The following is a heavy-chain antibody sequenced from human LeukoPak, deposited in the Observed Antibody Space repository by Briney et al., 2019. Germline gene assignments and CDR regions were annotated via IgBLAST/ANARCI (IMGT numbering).Heavy chain of an antibody. J-gene: IGHJ4*02. V-gene: IGHV1-2*02. CDR3: AREEGYSGSLD. CDR2: INPNSGGT. Sequence: ASVKVSCKASGYTFTGYYMRWVRQAPGQGLEWMGWINPNSGGTNYAQKFQGRVTMTRDTSISTAYMELSRLRSDVTAVYYCAREEGYSGSLDWGQGTLVTVSS. CDR1: GYTFTGYY. D-gene: IGHD5-12*01.